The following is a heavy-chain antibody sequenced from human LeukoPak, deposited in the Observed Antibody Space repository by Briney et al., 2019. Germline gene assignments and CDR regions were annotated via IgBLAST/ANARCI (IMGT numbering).Heavy chain of an antibody. CDR1: GFTFSSYG. Sequence: PGGSLRLSCAASGFTFSSYGMHWVRQAPGKGLEWVAVISHDGGTAHYAGSVKGRFTISRDTSKNTLYLQMNTMGPEDTAVYYCARDINWNYMDLWGQGTLVTVSS. V-gene: IGHV3-30*03. D-gene: IGHD1-1*01. CDR2: ISHDGGTA. J-gene: IGHJ4*02. CDR3: ARDINWNYMDL.